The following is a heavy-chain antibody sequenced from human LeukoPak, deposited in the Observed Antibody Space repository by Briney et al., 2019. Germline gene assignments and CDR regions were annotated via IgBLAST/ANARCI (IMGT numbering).Heavy chain of an antibody. V-gene: IGHV3-9*01. CDR2: FSWNSGSI. Sequence: GGSLGLSCAAFGFTFGDYAMHWVRQAPGKGLEWVSGFSWNSGSIGYADSVKGRFSISRDNAKNSLYLQMNSLRAEDTALYYCAKDRRSTWTGGYFDYWGQGTLATVSS. CDR1: GFTFGDYA. D-gene: IGHD6-13*01. J-gene: IGHJ4*02. CDR3: AKDRRSTWTGGYFDY.